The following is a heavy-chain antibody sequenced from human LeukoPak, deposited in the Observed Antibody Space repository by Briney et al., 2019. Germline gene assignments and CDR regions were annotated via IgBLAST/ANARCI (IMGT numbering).Heavy chain of an antibody. D-gene: IGHD2-15*01. CDR2: ISSSSSYI. Sequence: TGGSLRLSCAASGFTFSSYSMNWVRQAPGKGLEWVSSISSSSSYIYYADSVKGRFTISRDNAKNSLYLQMNSLRAEDTAVYYCARLFCSGGSCLFDYWGKGTLVTVSS. V-gene: IGHV3-21*01. J-gene: IGHJ4*02. CDR1: GFTFSSYS. CDR3: ARLFCSGGSCLFDY.